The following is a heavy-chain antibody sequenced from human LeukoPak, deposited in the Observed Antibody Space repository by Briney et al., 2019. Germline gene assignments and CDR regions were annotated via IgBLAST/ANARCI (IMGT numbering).Heavy chain of an antibody. CDR2: ISSSSSTI. CDR1: GFTFSSYS. J-gene: IGHJ6*03. V-gene: IGHV3-48*04. D-gene: IGHD6-6*01. CDR3: ASNIAARPPYYYYYYMDV. Sequence: GGSLRLSCAASGFTFSSYSMNWVRQAPGKGLEWVSYISSSSSTIYYADSVKGRFTISRDNAKNSLYLQMNSLRAEDTAVYYCASNIAARPPYYYYYYMDVWGKGTTVTVSS.